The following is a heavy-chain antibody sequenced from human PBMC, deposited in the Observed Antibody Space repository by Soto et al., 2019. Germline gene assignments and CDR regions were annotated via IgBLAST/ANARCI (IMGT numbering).Heavy chain of an antibody. CDR2: IYFSGST. Sequence: QVHLQESGPGLVKPSETLSLTCTVSGGSINGYYWNWIWQTPGKGLEWLGYIYFSGSTHYNPSLKTRLTISLDTSKKQFSLKLSSVTAADTAVYYCARQEAVPGTPFDSWGQGTLVSVSS. D-gene: IGHD6-19*01. V-gene: IGHV4-59*01. CDR1: GGSINGYY. J-gene: IGHJ4*02. CDR3: ARQEAVPGTPFDS.